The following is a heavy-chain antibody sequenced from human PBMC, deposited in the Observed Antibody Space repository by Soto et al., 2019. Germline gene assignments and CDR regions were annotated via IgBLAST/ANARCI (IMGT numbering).Heavy chain of an antibody. Sequence: GSLRLSCAASGFTFSSYWMSWVRQAPGKGLEWVANIKQDGSEKYYVDSVKGRFTISRDNAKNSLYLQMNSLRAEDTAVYYCARAQSIAARGWLDYWGQGTLVTVSS. J-gene: IGHJ4*02. CDR2: IKQDGSEK. CDR1: GFTFSSYW. D-gene: IGHD6-6*01. V-gene: IGHV3-7*01. CDR3: ARAQSIAARGWLDY.